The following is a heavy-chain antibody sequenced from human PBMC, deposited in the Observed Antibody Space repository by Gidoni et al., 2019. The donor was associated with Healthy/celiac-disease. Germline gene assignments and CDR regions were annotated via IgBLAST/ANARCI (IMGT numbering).Heavy chain of an antibody. CDR3: ARFYVFWRGFDY. J-gene: IGHJ4*02. CDR1: GLSSSNARMG. CDR2: IFSNDEK. V-gene: IGHV2-26*01. Sequence: QVPSKESGQVLVKPTETLTLHCTVPGLSSSNARMGVSWSRQPTGKALEWLAHIFSNDEKSYSTSLKSMLTISKDTSQSLVVLTMTNLDPVDTATYYCARFYVFWRGFDYWGQGTLVTVSS. D-gene: IGHD3-3*01.